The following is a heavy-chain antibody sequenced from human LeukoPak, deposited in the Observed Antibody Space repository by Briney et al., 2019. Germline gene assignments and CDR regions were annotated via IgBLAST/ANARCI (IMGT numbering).Heavy chain of an antibody. CDR1: GFTFSSYG. J-gene: IGHJ4*02. D-gene: IGHD5-24*01. CDR3: ARDFSLQLFDY. Sequence: GGPLRLSCAASGFTFSSYGFHWGRQAPGKGLEWVAVIWSDGSYKYYADSVKGRFTISRDDSKNTLYLQMNSLRAEDTAVYYCARDFSLQLFDYWGQGTLVTVSS. CDR2: IWSDGSYK. V-gene: IGHV3-33*01.